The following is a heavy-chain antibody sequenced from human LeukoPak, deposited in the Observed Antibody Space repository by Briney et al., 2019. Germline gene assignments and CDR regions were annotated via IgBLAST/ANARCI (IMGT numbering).Heavy chain of an antibody. D-gene: IGHD5-18*01. CDR2: IYSGGST. CDR1: GFTVSSNY. CDR3: ARDPDGYRQGHHFDY. J-gene: IGHJ4*02. V-gene: IGHV3-66*01. Sequence: PAGSLRLSCAASGFTVSSNYMSWVRQAPGKGLEWVSVIYSGGSTYYADSVKGRFTISRDNSKTTLYLQMNSLKAEDTAVYYCARDPDGYRQGHHFDYWGQGTLVTVSS.